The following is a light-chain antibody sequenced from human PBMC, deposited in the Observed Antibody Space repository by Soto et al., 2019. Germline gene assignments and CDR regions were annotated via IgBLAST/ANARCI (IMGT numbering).Light chain of an antibody. CDR3: QHSYSTLWT. V-gene: IGKV1-39*01. Sequence: DIQMTQSPSSLSASVGERVTITCRASQSISSYLNWYQQKPGKAPKLLIYAASSLQSGVPSRFSGSGSRTDFTLTISSLQPEDFATYYCQHSYSTLWTFGQGTKVEIK. CDR2: AAS. J-gene: IGKJ1*01. CDR1: QSISSY.